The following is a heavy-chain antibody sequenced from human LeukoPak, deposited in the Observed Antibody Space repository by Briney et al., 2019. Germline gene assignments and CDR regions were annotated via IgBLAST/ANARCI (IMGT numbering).Heavy chain of an antibody. CDR3: ARGGKRAVAGGYYYMDV. CDR2: INPSGGST. D-gene: IGHD6-19*01. Sequence: ASVKVSWKASGYTFTSYYMHWVRQAPGQGLEWMGIINPSGGSTSYAQKFQGRVTMTRDTSTSTVYMELSSLRSEDTAVYYCARGGKRAVAGGYYYMDVWGKGTTVTVSS. CDR1: GYTFTSYY. V-gene: IGHV1-46*01. J-gene: IGHJ6*03.